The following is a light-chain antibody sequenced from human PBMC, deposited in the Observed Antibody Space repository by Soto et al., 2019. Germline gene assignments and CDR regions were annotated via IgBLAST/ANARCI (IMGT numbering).Light chain of an antibody. CDR2: GAS. Sequence: ETALSQSPLTLCLSPGETATLSCSASQRVSSSYLDWYQQKPGQAPRLLIYGASSRATGVPDRFSGSGSGTDFTLTISRLEPEDFAVYSCQQCGNSPPTFGQGTRVEIK. J-gene: IGKJ5*01. CDR1: QRVSSSY. V-gene: IGKV3-20*01. CDR3: QQCGNSPPT.